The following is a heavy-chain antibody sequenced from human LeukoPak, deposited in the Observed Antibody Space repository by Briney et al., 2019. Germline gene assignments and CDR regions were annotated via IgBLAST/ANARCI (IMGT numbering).Heavy chain of an antibody. V-gene: IGHV3-30*02. CDR1: GFTFSSYA. CDR2: IRYDGSNK. D-gene: IGHD1-20*01. J-gene: IGHJ4*02. CDR3: AKDWSITGTTGY. Sequence: GGSLRLSCAASGFTFSSYAMHWVRQAPGKGLEWVAFIRYDGSNKYYADSVKGRFTISRDNSKNTLYLQMNSLRAEDTAVYYCAKDWSITGTTGYWGQGTLVTVSS.